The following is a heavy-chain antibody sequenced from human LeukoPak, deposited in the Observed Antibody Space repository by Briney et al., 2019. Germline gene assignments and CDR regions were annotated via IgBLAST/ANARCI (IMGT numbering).Heavy chain of an antibody. CDR1: GFTFSSYW. CDR2: ISADSNTI. V-gene: IGHV3-48*02. J-gene: IGHJ2*01. CDR3: ARDRAAPTWFFDL. D-gene: IGHD2-15*01. Sequence: PGGSLRLSCAASGFTFSSYWMSWVRQAPGEGLEWLSYISADSNTIYYADSVKGRFTISRDNAKTSLYLQMNTLRDEDTAVYYCARDRAAPTWFFDLWGRGTLVLVSS.